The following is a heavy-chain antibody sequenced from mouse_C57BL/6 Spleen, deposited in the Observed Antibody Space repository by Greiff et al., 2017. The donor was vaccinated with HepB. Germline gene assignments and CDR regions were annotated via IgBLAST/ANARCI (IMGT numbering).Heavy chain of an antibody. CDR2: IWSGGST. V-gene: IGHV2-4*01. CDR3: AKDTDEYDGAWFAY. Sequence: QVQLKESGPGLVQPSQSLSITCTVSGFSLTSYGVHWVRQPPGKGLEWLGVIWSGGSTDYNAAFISRLSISKDNSKSQVFFKMNSLQADDTAIYYCAKDTDEYDGAWFAYWGQGTLVTVSA. CDR1: GFSLTSYG. D-gene: IGHD2-4*01. J-gene: IGHJ3*01.